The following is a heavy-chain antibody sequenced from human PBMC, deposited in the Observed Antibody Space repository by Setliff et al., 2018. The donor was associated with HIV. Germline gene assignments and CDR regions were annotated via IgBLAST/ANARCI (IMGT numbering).Heavy chain of an antibody. CDR2: IYYSGST. CDR3: ARLSYSSGWYYFDY. J-gene: IGHJ4*02. Sequence: PSETLSLTCTVSGGSISSSSYYWGWIRQPPGKGPEWIGSIYYSGSTYYNPSLKSRVTISVDTSKNQFSLKLSSVTAADTAVYYCARLSYSSGWYYFDYWGQGTLVTVSS. V-gene: IGHV4-39*01. D-gene: IGHD6-19*01. CDR1: GGSISSSSYY.